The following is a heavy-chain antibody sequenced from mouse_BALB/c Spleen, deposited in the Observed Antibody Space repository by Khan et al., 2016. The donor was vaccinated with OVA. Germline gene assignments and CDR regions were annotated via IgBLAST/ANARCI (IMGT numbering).Heavy chain of an antibody. Sequence: VELVESGPGLAAPSQSLSITCTISGFSLTTYGVHWVRQPPGKGLEWLVVIWSDGTPNYNSALKSRLTITKDNSQSQVFLKMNSLQTDDTAIYFCARQPYYHYNIMDYWGQGTSVTVSS. CDR1: GFSLTTYG. J-gene: IGHJ4*01. V-gene: IGHV2-6-1*01. CDR3: ARQPYYHYNIMDY. CDR2: IWSDGTP. D-gene: IGHD2-10*01.